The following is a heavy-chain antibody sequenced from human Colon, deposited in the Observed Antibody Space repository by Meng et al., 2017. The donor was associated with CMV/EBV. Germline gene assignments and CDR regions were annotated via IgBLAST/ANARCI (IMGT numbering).Heavy chain of an antibody. V-gene: IGHV4-61*01. Sequence: GSLRLSCTVSGGSVNSGNYYWGWIRQPPGRGLEWIGYISYSGTTNYNPSLKSRVTISQDTSKNQFSLKLTSVTPADTAVYYCAREYSSFDYWGQGTLVTVSS. CDR2: ISYSGTT. J-gene: IGHJ4*02. D-gene: IGHD5-18*01. CDR1: GGSVNSGNYY. CDR3: AREYSSFDY.